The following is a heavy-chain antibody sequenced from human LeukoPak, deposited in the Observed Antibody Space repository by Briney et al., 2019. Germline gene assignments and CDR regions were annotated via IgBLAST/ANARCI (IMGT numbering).Heavy chain of an antibody. V-gene: IGHV4-39*01. CDR1: GGSISSSSYY. J-gene: IGHJ4*02. CDR2: IYYSGST. CDR3: ARLGPRVTQIDY. D-gene: IGHD4-17*01. Sequence: PSETLSLTCTVPGGSISSSSYYWGWIRQPPGKGLEWIGSIYYSGSTYYNPSLKSRVTISVDTSKNQFSLKLSSVTAADTAVYYCARLGPRVTQIDYWGQGTLVTVSS.